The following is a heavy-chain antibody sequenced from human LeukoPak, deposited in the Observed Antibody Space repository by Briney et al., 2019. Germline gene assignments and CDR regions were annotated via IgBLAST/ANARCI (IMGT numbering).Heavy chain of an antibody. CDR3: AAGARGSAPFDY. J-gene: IGHJ4*02. CDR2: IRVKASGYTT. V-gene: IGHV3-72*01. CDR1: GFTFSDYL. Sequence: GGSLRLSCGASGFTFSDYLMDWVRQTPGKGLEWVARIRVKASGYTTEYAASVEGRFIISRDDSKSSLYLQMNSLKSEDTAVYYCAAGARGSAPFDYWGQGTPVTVSS. D-gene: IGHD6-19*01.